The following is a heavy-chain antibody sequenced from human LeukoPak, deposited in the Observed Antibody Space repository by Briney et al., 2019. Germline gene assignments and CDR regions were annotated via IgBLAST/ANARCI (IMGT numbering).Heavy chain of an antibody. CDR2: IRYDGSND. D-gene: IGHD6-19*01. CDR1: GFTFSSFG. CDR3: AKDGYGSGWWFDY. Sequence: GRSLRLSCAASGFTFSSFGMHWVRQAPGKGLEWVALIRYDGSNDYYADSVKGRFTISRDNSKNTLYLQMNSLRADDTAVYYCAKDGYGSGWWFDYWGQGTLVTVSS. V-gene: IGHV3-30*02. J-gene: IGHJ4*02.